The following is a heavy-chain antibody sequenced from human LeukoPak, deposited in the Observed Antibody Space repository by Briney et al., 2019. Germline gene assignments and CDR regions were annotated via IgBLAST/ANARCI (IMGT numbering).Heavy chain of an antibody. CDR2: INPNSGGT. CDR1: GYTLTGYY. V-gene: IGHV1-2*02. D-gene: IGHD5-18*01. J-gene: IGHJ4*02. CDR3: ARDGTDIVDTAVVTVWLDY. Sequence: ASVKVSCKASGYTLTGYYMHWVRQAPGQGLEWMGWINPNSGGTNYAQKFQGRVTMTRDTSISTAYMELSRLRAEDTAVYYCARDGTDIVDTAVVTVWLDYWGQGTLVTVSS.